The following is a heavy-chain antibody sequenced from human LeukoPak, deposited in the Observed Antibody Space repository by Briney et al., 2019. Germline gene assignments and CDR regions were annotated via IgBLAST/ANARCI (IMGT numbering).Heavy chain of an antibody. D-gene: IGHD2-2*01. J-gene: IGHJ6*03. Sequence: GGSLRLSCAASGFTFSNNWMHWVRQAPGKGLVWVSRINPDGRRTDYADSVKGRFTISRDNAKNTLYLQMNSLRVEDTAVYYCAREVEEVPTAMGVFYYYFMDVWGKGTTVTVSS. CDR1: GFTFSNNW. CDR3: AREVEEVPTAMGVFYYYFMDV. CDR2: INPDGRRT. V-gene: IGHV3-74*01.